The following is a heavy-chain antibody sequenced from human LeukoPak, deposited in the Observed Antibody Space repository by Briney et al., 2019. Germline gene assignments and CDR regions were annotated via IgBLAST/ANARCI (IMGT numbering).Heavy chain of an antibody. J-gene: IGHJ3*02. D-gene: IGHD2-2*01. CDR1: GYTFTSYG. Sequence: ASVKVSCKASGYTFTSYGISWARQAPGQGLEWMGWISAYNGNTNYAQKLQGRVTMTTDTSTSTAYMELRSLRSDDTAVYYCARTIVVVPAAPDAFDIRGQGTMVTVSS. V-gene: IGHV1-18*01. CDR2: ISAYNGNT. CDR3: ARTIVVVPAAPDAFDI.